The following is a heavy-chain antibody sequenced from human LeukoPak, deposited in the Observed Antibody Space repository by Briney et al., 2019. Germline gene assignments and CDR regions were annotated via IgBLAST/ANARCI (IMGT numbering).Heavy chain of an antibody. J-gene: IGHJ4*02. Sequence: SQTLSLTCTVSGGSITIGSYYWSWIRQPPGKGLEWIGYIYHSGSTYYNPSLKSRVTISVDRSKNQFSLKLSSVTAADTAVYYCAKEGPGGSQLDYWGQGTLVTVSS. D-gene: IGHD3-10*01. CDR1: GGSITIGSYY. V-gene: IGHV4-30-2*01. CDR3: AKEGPGGSQLDY. CDR2: IYHSGST.